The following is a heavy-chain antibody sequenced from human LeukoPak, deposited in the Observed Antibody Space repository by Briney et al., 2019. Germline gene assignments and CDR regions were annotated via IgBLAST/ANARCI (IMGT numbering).Heavy chain of an antibody. Sequence: GRSLRLSCAASGFTFSSYAMHWVRQAPGKGLEWVSSISSSSSYIYYADSVKGRFTISRDNAKNSLYLQMNSLGAEDTAVYYCARGIYYYYDSSGLQFADYWGQGTLVTVSS. CDR2: ISSSSSYI. J-gene: IGHJ4*02. CDR1: GFTFSSYA. D-gene: IGHD3-22*01. CDR3: ARGIYYYYDSSGLQFADY. V-gene: IGHV3-21*01.